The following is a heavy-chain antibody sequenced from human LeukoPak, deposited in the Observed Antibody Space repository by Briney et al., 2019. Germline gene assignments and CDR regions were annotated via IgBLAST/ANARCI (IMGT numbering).Heavy chain of an antibody. J-gene: IGHJ4*02. V-gene: IGHV3-66*01. CDR3: ARGYGSGSYPFDY. Sequence: GGSLRLSCAASGFTVSSNYMSWVRPAPRKGREWVTVIYSGGSTYHADSVKGRFTIPRDNSKNTLYLQINSRRAEDTAVYDWARGYGSGSYPFDYWGQGTLVTVSS. CDR1: GFTVSSNY. CDR2: IYSGGST. D-gene: IGHD3-10*01.